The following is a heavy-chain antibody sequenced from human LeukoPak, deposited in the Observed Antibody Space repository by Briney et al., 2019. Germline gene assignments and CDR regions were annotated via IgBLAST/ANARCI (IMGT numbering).Heavy chain of an antibody. CDR1: GFTFSTYA. CDR3: ARDPPYDSGTYPDY. CDR2: IPYDGSNK. J-gene: IGHJ4*02. D-gene: IGHD1-26*01. V-gene: IGHV3-30*01. Sequence: PGGSLRLSCAASGFTFSTYAMHWVRQAPGKGLEWVAVIPYDGSNKYYADSVKGRFTISRDNSKNTLYLQMNSLRAEDTAVYFCARDPPYDSGTYPDYWGQGTLVTASS.